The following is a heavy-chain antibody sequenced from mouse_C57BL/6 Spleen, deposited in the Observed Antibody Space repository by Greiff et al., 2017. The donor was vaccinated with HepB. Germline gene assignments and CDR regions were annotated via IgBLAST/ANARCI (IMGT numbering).Heavy chain of an antibody. D-gene: IGHD2-13*01. CDR1: GFTFTDYY. CDR2: IRIKANGYTT. Sequence: EVKVEESGGGLVQPGGSLSLSCAASGFTFTDYYMSWVRPPPGKALAWSGFIRIKANGYTTEYSAPVKVRFTISRDNSQSILYLQMNALRAEDSATYSCARYITPPYGDYEVDYWGQGTSVTVSS. J-gene: IGHJ4*01. CDR3: ARYITPPYGDYEVDY. V-gene: IGHV7-3*01.